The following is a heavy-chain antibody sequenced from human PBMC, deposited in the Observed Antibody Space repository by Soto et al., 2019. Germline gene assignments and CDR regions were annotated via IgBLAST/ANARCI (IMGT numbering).Heavy chain of an antibody. Sequence: SETLSLTCTVSGVSISSSSYYWGWIRQPPGKGLEWIGSIYYSGSTYYNLSLKSRVTISVDTSKNQFSLKLSSVTAADTAVYYCARASGCSGDSCAFDPWGQGTLVTVS. J-gene: IGHJ5*02. D-gene: IGHD2-15*01. CDR2: IYYSGST. CDR1: GVSISSSSYY. CDR3: ARASGCSGDSCAFDP. V-gene: IGHV4-39*07.